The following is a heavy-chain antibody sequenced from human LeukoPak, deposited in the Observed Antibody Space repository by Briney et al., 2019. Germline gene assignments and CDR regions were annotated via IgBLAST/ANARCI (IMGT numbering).Heavy chain of an antibody. V-gene: IGHV4-30-2*01. CDR2: IYHSGST. Sequence: PSQTLSLTCTVSGGSISSGGYYWSWIRQPPGKGLEWIGYIYHSGSTYHNPSLKSRATISVDRSKNQFSLKLSSVTAADTAVYYCAPGPITIFGVVTPPLFDPWGQGTLVTVSS. CDR1: GGSISSGGYY. J-gene: IGHJ5*02. D-gene: IGHD3-3*01. CDR3: APGPITIFGVVTPPLFDP.